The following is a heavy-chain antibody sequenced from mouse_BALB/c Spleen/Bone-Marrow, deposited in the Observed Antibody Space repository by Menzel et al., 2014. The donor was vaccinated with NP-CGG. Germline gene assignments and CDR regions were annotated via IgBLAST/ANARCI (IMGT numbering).Heavy chain of an antibody. CDR2: ISGGSSST. CDR1: GFTFSSFG. V-gene: IGHV5-17*02. CDR3: ARGYYYGSSHYWYFDV. J-gene: IGHJ1*01. Sequence: EVQLQESGGGLVQPGGSRKLSCVASGFTFSSFGMHWVRQAPEKGLEWVAYISGGSSSTYYADTLKGRFTISRDNPKNTLFLQMTSLRSEDTAMYYCARGYYYGSSHYWYFDVWGAGTTVTVSS. D-gene: IGHD1-1*01.